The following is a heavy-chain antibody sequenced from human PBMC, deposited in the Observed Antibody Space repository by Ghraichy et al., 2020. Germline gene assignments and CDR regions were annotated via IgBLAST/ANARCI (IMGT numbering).Heavy chain of an antibody. CDR2: IYTSGST. CDR3: ARDNFWSGYYTYYYYGMDV. D-gene: IGHD3-3*01. J-gene: IGHJ6*02. CDR1: GGSISSYY. Sequence: SETQSLTCTVSGGSISSYYWSWIRQPAGKGLEWIGRIYTSGSTNYNPSLKSRVTMSVDTSKNQFSLKLSSVTAADTAVYYCARDNFWSGYYTYYYYGMDVWGQGTTVTVSS. V-gene: IGHV4-4*07.